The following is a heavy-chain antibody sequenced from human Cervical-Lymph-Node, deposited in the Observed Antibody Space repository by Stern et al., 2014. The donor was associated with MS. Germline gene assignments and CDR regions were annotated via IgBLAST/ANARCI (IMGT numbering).Heavy chain of an antibody. Sequence: QVQLVQSGAELKKPGSSMKLSCQSSGGPFSSIDISWVREAPGQGLEGLGGIMPFFGSKHSVQKVQGRVSIVAEGSRNTVTLGMSSLTSEDTAVYYCVRDQGGIAASWGQGTLVIVSS. V-gene: IGHV1-69*01. CDR2: IMPFFGSK. CDR3: VRDQGGIAAS. J-gene: IGHJ4*02. D-gene: IGHD6-13*01. CDR1: GGPFSSID.